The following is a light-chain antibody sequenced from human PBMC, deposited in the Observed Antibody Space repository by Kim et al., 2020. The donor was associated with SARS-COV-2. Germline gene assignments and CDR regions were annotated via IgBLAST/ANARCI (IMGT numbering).Light chain of an antibody. Sequence: GRRDNNPGSGSNSNIESNDAYWYQQVPGTAPKVLFYRSNQRPSGVPDRFSGSKSGTSASLAISGLRSEDEADYYCAAWDDSLSGRVFGGGTQLTVL. J-gene: IGLJ3*02. CDR1: NSNIESND. V-gene: IGLV1-47*01. CDR2: RSN. CDR3: AAWDDSLSGRV.